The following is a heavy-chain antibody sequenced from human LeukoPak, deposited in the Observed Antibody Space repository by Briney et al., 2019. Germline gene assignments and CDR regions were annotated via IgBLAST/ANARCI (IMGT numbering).Heavy chain of an antibody. Sequence: SGTLSLTCTVSGGSISSYYWSWIRQPAGKGLEWIGRIYTSGSTNYNPSLKSRVTMSVDTSKNQFSLKLSSVTAADTAVYYCARDAGYCSGGSCQNWFDPWGQGTLVTVSS. CDR3: ARDAGYCSGGSCQNWFDP. CDR1: GGSISSYY. D-gene: IGHD2-15*01. V-gene: IGHV4-4*07. CDR2: IYTSGST. J-gene: IGHJ5*02.